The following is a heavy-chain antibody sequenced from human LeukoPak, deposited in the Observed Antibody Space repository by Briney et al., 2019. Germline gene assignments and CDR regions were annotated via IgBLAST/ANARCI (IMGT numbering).Heavy chain of an antibody. D-gene: IGHD3-3*01. CDR2: IYYSGST. CDR3: ARDHRYYDFWSGTPEGYYYYGMDV. CDR1: GGSFSGYY. J-gene: IGHJ6*02. Sequence: SETLSLTCAVYGGSFSGYYWSWIRQPPGKGLEWIGYIYYSGSTNYNPSLKSRVTISVDTSKNQFSLKLSSVTAADTAVYYCARDHRYYDFWSGTPEGYYYYGMDVWGQGTTVTVSS. V-gene: IGHV4-59*01.